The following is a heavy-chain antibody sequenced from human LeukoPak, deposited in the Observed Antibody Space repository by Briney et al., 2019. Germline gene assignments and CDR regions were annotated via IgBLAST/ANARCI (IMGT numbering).Heavy chain of an antibody. CDR2: ISGSGGST. J-gene: IGHJ4*02. D-gene: IGHD3-10*01. V-gene: IGHV3-23*01. Sequence: PGGSLRLSCAASGFTFSSYSMNWVRQAPGKGLEWVSAISGSGGSTYYADSVKGRFTISRDNSKNTLYLQMNSLRAEDTAVYYCALHKFGEPRFDYWGQGTLVTVSS. CDR1: GFTFSSYS. CDR3: ALHKFGEPRFDY.